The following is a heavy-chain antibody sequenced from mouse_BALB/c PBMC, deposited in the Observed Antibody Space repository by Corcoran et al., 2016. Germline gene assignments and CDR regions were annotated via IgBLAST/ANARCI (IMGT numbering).Heavy chain of an antibody. D-gene: IGHD1-2*01. CDR1: GYTFTSYW. CDR2: INPSTGYT. CDR3: ASFVTTDAY. V-gene: IGHV1-7*01. Sequence: QVQLQQSGAELAKPGASVKMSCKASGYTFTSYWMHWVKQRPGQGLEWIGYINPSTGYTEYNQKFKDKATLTADKSSSTAYMQLNSLTSEDSAVYYCASFVTTDAYWGQGTLVTVSA. J-gene: IGHJ3*01.